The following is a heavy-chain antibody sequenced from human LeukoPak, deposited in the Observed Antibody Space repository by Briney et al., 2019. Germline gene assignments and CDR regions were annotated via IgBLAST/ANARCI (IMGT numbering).Heavy chain of an antibody. CDR2: IYSGGST. CDR1: GLTVSNNY. J-gene: IGHJ4*02. D-gene: IGHD6-19*01. V-gene: IGHV3-53*01. Sequence: GGSLRLSCAASGLTVSNNYMNWVRQAPGKGLEWVSVIYSGGSTYYADSVKGRFTISRDNSKNTLYLQMNSLRAEDTAVYYCARDRSGWSDFDYWGQGILVTVSS. CDR3: ARDRSGWSDFDY.